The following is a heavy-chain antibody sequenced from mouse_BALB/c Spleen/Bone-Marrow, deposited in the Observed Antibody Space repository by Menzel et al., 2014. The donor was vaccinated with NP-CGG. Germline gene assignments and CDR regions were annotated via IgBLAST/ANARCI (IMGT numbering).Heavy chain of an antibody. J-gene: IGHJ4*01. CDR3: ARALGDGYYYAMDY. CDR1: GYTFTSYW. D-gene: IGHD2-3*01. CDR2: IDPSGSET. Sequence: GAERVKPGAPVKLSCKAYGYTFTSYWMNWVKQRPGRGHEWIGRIDPSGSETHYNQKFKDKATLTVDKSSSTAYIQLSSLTAEDSAVYYCARALGDGYYYAMDYWGQGTSVTVSS. V-gene: IGHV1-69*02.